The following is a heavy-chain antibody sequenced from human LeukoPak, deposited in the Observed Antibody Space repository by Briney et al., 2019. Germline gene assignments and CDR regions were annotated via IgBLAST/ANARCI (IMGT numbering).Heavy chain of an antibody. J-gene: IGHJ6*02. CDR2: INHSGST. Sequence: SETLSLTCAVYGGSFSGYYWSWIRQPPGKGLEWIGEINHSGSTNYNPSLKSRVTISVDTSKNQFSLKLSSVTAADTAVYYCARGTVRSNYGMDVWGQGTTVTVSS. CDR1: GGSFSGYY. V-gene: IGHV4-34*01. CDR3: ARGTVRSNYGMDV. D-gene: IGHD4-17*01.